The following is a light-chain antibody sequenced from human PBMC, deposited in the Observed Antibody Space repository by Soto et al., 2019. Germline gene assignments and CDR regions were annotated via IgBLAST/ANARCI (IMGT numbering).Light chain of an antibody. CDR1: QSVSSSY. CDR3: QQYGSSPWT. CDR2: GAS. V-gene: IGKV3-20*01. Sequence: MVLTQSPCTLSLSPGERATLSCRASQSVSSSYLAWYQQKPGQAPRLLIYGASSRATGIPDRFSGSGSGTDFTLTISRLEPEDFAVYYCQQYGSSPWTFGQGTKVDIK. J-gene: IGKJ1*01.